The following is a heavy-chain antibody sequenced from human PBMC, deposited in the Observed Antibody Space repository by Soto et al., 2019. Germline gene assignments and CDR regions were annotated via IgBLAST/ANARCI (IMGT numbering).Heavy chain of an antibody. CDR3: AKDFEAEYYCESSGYWGAFDT. CDR1: GYTFTNYG. D-gene: IGHD3-22*01. CDR2: ISVYTGNT. V-gene: IGHV1-18*01. J-gene: IGHJ3*02. Sequence: ASVKVSCKASGYTFTNYGINWVRQAPGQGLEWMGWISVYTGNTNYAQKFQGRVTMTTDTSTRTVFMELRTLRSDDTAVYYCAKDFEAEYYCESSGYWGAFDTWGQGTMVTVSS.